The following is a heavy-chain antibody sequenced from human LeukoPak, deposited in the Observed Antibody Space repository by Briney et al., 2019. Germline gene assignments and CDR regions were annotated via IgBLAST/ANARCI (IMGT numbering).Heavy chain of an antibody. J-gene: IGHJ4*02. CDR1: GFTFSSYG. Sequence: GGSLRLSCAASGFTFSSYGMSWVRQAPGKGLEWVSAISGSGGSTYYADSVKGRFTISRDNSKNTLYLQMNSLRAEDTAVYYCAKAAFTYYYDSSGYYYTDYWGQGTLVTVSS. CDR2: ISGSGGST. CDR3: AKAAFTYYYDSSGYYYTDY. V-gene: IGHV3-23*01. D-gene: IGHD3-22*01.